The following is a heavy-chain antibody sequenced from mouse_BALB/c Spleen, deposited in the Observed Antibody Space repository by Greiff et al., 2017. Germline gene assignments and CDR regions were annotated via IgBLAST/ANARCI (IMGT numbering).Heavy chain of an antibody. D-gene: IGHD1-1*02. Sequence: EVQRVESGGGLVKPGGSLKLSCAASGFTFSSYAMSWVRQTPEKRLEWVATISSGGSYTYYPDSVKGRFTISRDNAKNTLYLQMSSLRSEDTAMYYCARQVHGHAMDYWGQGTSVTVSS. CDR2: ISSGGSYT. V-gene: IGHV5-9-3*01. CDR1: GFTFSSYA. J-gene: IGHJ4*01. CDR3: ARQVHGHAMDY.